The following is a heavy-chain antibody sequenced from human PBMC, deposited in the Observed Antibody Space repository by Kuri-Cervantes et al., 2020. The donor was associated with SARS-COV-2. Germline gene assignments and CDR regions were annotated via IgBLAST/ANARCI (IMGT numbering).Heavy chain of an antibody. CDR3: GKAGGNSENFIDN. V-gene: IGHV1-2*02. CDR2: INPNNGDT. J-gene: IGHJ4*02. D-gene: IGHD4-23*01. CDR1: GGTFSSYA. Sequence: ASVKVSCKASGGTFSSYAISWVRQAPGQGLEWMGWINPNNGDTISAQEFRDRITMTRDTSISTTYMELSSLGSDDTAVYYCGKAGGNSENFIDNWGQGTLVTVSS.